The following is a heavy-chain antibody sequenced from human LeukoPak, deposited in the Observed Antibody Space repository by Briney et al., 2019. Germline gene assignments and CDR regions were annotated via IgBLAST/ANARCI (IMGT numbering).Heavy chain of an antibody. CDR2: IYYSGTT. D-gene: IGHD3-10*01. J-gene: IGHJ4*02. CDR1: GGSISSYY. Sequence: SETLSLTCTVSGGSISSYYWSWVRQPPWRGLEWIGYIYYSGTTSYNPSLKSRVTISVDTSKNQFSLKLNSVTAADTAVYYCAAGELLYDNWGQGTLVTVSS. V-gene: IGHV4-59*12. CDR3: AAGELLYDN.